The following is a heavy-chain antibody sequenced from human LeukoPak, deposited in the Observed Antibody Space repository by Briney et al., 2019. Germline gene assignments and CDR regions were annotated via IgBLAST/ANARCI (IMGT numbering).Heavy chain of an antibody. CDR2: ISAYNGNT. V-gene: IGHV1-18*01. CDR3: ARDLLYCSSTSCYPYNWFDP. CDR1: GYTFTSNG. J-gene: IGHJ5*02. Sequence: GASVKVSCKASGYTFTSNGISWVRQAPGQGLEWMGWISAYNGNTNYAQKLQGRVTMTTDTSTSTAYMELRSLRSDDTAVYYCARDLLYCSSTSCYPYNWFDPWGQGTLVTVSS. D-gene: IGHD2-2*01.